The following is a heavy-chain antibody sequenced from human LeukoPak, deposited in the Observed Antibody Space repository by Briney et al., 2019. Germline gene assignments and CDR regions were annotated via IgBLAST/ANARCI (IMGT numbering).Heavy chain of an antibody. J-gene: IGHJ2*01. Sequence: PSETLSLTCTVSGGSISNYYWSWIRQPPGKGLEWIGYVDYSGSTNYNPSLKSRVTISVDTSKNQFSLKLSSVTAADTAVYYCARVGQGCFDLWGRGTLVTVSS. CDR1: GGSISNYY. V-gene: IGHV4-59*01. CDR2: VDYSGST. CDR3: ARVGQGCFDL.